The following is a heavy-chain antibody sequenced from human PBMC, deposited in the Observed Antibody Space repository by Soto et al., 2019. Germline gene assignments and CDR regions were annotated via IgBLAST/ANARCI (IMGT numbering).Heavy chain of an antibody. CDR1: GGSFSGYY. CDR3: ARGLTFDEDYGDSAGWFDP. V-gene: IGHV4-34*01. J-gene: IGHJ5*02. D-gene: IGHD4-17*01. Sequence: SETLSLTCAVYGGSFSGYYWSWIRQPPGKGLEWIGEINRSGSTNYNPSLKSRVTISVDTSKNQFSLKLSSVTAADTAVYYCARGLTFDEDYGDSAGWFDPWGQGTLVTVSS. CDR2: INRSGST.